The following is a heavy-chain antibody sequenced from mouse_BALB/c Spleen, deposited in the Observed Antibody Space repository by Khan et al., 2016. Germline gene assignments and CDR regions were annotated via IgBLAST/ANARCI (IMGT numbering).Heavy chain of an antibody. Sequence: VQLQQSGPSLVKPSQTLSLTCSVTGDSITSGYWNWIRKFPGKKLEYMGYISYSDSTYYNPSIKRRISITRETSKNHYYLQSNSVSTADTATYYFSSFHGNYNGYFDVWRASTTITVSS. CDR2: ISYSDST. V-gene: IGHV3-8*02. D-gene: IGHD2-1*01. CDR1: GDSITSGY. J-gene: IGHJ1*01. CDR3: SSFHGNYNGYFDV.